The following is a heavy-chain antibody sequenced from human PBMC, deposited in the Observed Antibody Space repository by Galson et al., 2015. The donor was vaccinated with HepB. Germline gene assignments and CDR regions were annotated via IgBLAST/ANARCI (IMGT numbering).Heavy chain of an antibody. CDR2: IWYDGSNK. V-gene: IGHV3-33*08. D-gene: IGHD3-10*01. J-gene: IGHJ6*02. Sequence: SLRLSCAASGFTFSSYGMHWVRQAPGKGLEWVAVIWYDGSNKYYADSVKGRFTISRDNSKNTLYLQMNSLRAEDTAVYYCARPYYYGPGDPGGMDVWGQGTTVTVSS. CDR1: GFTFSSYG. CDR3: ARPYYYGPGDPGGMDV.